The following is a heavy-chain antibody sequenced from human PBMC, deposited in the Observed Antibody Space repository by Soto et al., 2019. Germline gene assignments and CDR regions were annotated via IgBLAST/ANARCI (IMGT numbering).Heavy chain of an antibody. CDR3: ALMITFGGVPGAAFDI. CDR2: ISAYNGNT. V-gene: IGHV1-18*01. CDR1: GYTFTSYG. Sequence: QVQLVQSGAEVKKPGASVKVSCKASGYTFTSYGISWVRQAPGQGLEWMGWISAYNGNTNYAQKLQGRVTMTTDTSTSTAYMELWSLRSDDTAVYYCALMITFGGVPGAAFDIWGQGTMVTVSS. J-gene: IGHJ3*02. D-gene: IGHD3-16*01.